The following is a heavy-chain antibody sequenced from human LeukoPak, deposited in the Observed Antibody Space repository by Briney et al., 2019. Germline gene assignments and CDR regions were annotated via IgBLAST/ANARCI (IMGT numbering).Heavy chain of an antibody. J-gene: IGHJ6*02. CDR3: ATFIPRPNDSGDYVYYYYGMGV. CDR1: GNTLTELS. V-gene: IGHV1-24*01. Sequence: ASVKVSCKVSGNTLTELSMHWVRQAPGKGLEWMGGVDPRDGGTFYAQRFQGRVTMTEDTSTDTAYMELSSLRSEDTAIYYCATFIPRPNDSGDYVYYYYGMGVWGQGTTVTVSS. CDR2: VDPRDGGT. D-gene: IGHD4-17*01.